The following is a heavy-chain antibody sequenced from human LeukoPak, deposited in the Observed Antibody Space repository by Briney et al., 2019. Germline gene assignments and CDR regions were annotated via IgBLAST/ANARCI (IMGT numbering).Heavy chain of an antibody. V-gene: IGHV4-39*07. D-gene: IGHD3-22*01. J-gene: IGHJ3*02. CDR1: GDYIGRINYY. CDR2: MSYSGHT. CDR3: ARGPYSYDSSGAFDI. Sequence: NTSETLSLTCTISGDYIGRINYYWGWIRQPPGKGLEWIVSMSYSGHTYYNPSLKSRVTTSIDTSNNQLSLNLKSVTAADTAVYFCARGPYSYDSSGAFDIWGQGTMVTVSS.